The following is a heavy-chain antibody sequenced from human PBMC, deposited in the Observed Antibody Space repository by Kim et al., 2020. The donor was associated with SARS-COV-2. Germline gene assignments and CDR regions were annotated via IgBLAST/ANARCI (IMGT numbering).Heavy chain of an antibody. V-gene: IGHV4-59*08. CDR3: ARSMSGSSWHRMDYYYGMDV. CDR1: GGSISSYY. J-gene: IGHJ6*02. CDR2: IYYSGST. Sequence: SETLSLTCTVSGGSISSYYWSWIRQPPGKGLEWIGYIYYSGSTNYNPSLKSRVTISVDTSKNQFSLKLSSVTAADTAVYYCARSMSGSSWHRMDYYYGMDVWGQGTTVTVSS. D-gene: IGHD6-13*01.